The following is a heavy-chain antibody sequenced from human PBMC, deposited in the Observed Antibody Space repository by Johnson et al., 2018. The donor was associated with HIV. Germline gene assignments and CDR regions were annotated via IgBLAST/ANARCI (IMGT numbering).Heavy chain of an antibody. CDR3: AKERGTDYVVDSFDI. V-gene: IGHV3-23*04. CDR1: GFPYSSFA. J-gene: IGHJ3*02. CDR2: ISGRGDNI. Sequence: VQLVESGGTVVQPGGSLRLSCETSGFPYSSFAMSWVRQAPGKGLEWLSRISGRGDNIYSADSVKGRFSISRDNSKNMLYLQMNSLRAEDTAVYYCAKERGTDYVVDSFDIWGQGTVVTVSS. D-gene: IGHD1-26*01.